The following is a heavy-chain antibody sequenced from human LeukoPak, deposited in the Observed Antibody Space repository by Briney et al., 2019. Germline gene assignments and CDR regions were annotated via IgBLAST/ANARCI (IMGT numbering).Heavy chain of an antibody. D-gene: IGHD2-2*02. J-gene: IGHJ6*03. Sequence: SETLSLTCTVSGGSISSYYWSWIRQPPGKGLEWIGRFYSSGSTNYNPSLKSRVTISVDTSKNQFSLRLSSVTAADTAVYCCARDAGYCSSTNCYIGSYYYYMDVWGKGTTVTVSS. CDR2: FYSSGST. CDR3: ARDAGYCSSTNCYIGSYYYYMDV. V-gene: IGHV4-4*08. CDR1: GGSISSYY.